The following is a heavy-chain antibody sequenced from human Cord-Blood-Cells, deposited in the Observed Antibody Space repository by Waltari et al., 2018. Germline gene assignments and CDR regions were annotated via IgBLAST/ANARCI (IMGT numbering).Heavy chain of an antibody. CDR3: ARGRGYSGSYFDY. J-gene: IGHJ4*02. D-gene: IGHD1-26*01. V-gene: IGHV4-34*01. CDR2: INHSGST. CDR1: GGSFSGSY. Sequence: QVQLQQSGAGLLKPSETLSLTCAVYGGSFSGSYCSCIRQPPGKGLEWIGEINHSGSTNYNPALKSRVTISGDTSKNQFSLKLSSVTAADTAVYYCARGRGYSGSYFDYWGQGTLVTVSS.